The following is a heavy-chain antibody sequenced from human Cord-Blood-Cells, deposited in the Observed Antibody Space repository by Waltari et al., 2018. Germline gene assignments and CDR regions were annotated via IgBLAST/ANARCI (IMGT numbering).Heavy chain of an antibody. V-gene: IGHV4-39*01. CDR1: GGSISSSSYY. CDR2: IYYRGST. J-gene: IGHJ4*02. D-gene: IGHD2-8*01. CDR3: ARQMVEAATLDY. Sequence: QLQLQESGPGLVKPSETLSLTCTVSGGSISSSSYYWGWIRQPPGKGLEWIGSIYYRGSTDYSPSLKSRVTIPVDTSKNQFSLKLSSVTAADTAVYYCARQMVEAATLDYWGQGTLVTVSS.